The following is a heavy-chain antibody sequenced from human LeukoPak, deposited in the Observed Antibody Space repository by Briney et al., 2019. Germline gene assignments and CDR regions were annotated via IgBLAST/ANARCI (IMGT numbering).Heavy chain of an antibody. J-gene: IGHJ4*02. CDR3: AKDKMEPPYYFDY. Sequence: GGSLRLSCAASGFTFSNYAMSWVRQAPGKGLEWVSAISGSGGSTYYADSVKGRFTISRDNSKNTLYLQMNSLRAEDTAVYYCAKDKMEPPYYFDYWGQGILVTVSS. CDR1: GFTFSNYA. D-gene: IGHD1-14*01. V-gene: IGHV3-23*01. CDR2: ISGSGGST.